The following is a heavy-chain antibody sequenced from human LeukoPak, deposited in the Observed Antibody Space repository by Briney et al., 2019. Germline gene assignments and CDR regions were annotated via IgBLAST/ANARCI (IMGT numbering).Heavy chain of an antibody. V-gene: IGHV4-59*01. CDR3: ARELRNNSSGYYYPDAFDI. J-gene: IGHJ3*02. CDR2: IYYSGST. Sequence: SETLSLTCTVSGGSISSYYWSWIRQPPGKGLEWIGYIYYSGSTNYNPSLKSRVTISVDTSKNQFSLKLSSVTAADTAVYYCARELRNNSSGYYYPDAFDIWGQGTMVTVSS. CDR1: GGSISSYY. D-gene: IGHD3-22*01.